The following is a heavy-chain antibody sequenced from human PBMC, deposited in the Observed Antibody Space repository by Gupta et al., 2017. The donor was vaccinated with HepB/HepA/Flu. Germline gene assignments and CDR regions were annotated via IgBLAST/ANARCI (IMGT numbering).Heavy chain of an antibody. V-gene: IGHV3-7*01. D-gene: IGHD3-10*01. CDR2: IKQDGTEK. J-gene: IGHJ6*04. CDR3: ARGRGSDV. CDR1: GSPFSGYW. Sequence: EVQLVESGGGLFQPGGSLRPSCAHPGSPFSGYWMSWVRQAPGKGPEWVANIKQDGTEKNYVDSVKGRFTISIDNAKNSVYLQMNSLRAEDTAVYYCARGRGSDVWGKGTTVTVSS.